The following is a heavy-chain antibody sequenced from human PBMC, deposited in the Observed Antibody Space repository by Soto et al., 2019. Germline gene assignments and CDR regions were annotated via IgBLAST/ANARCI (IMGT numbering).Heavy chain of an antibody. CDR3: ARGGGLPDCAGYCPPDY. J-gene: IGHJ4*02. D-gene: IGHD2-21*02. CDR2: IYYSGNT. CDR1: GGSISSGYYY. Sequence: QVQPQESGPGLVKPSQTLSLTCSVSGGSISSGYYYWSWIRQPPGKGLEWIGNIYYSGNTYYNPSLKSRLIISIDTSKNQFSLKVGSVTATDTAVYYCARGGGLPDCAGYCPPDYWGQGTLVTVSS. V-gene: IGHV4-30-4*01.